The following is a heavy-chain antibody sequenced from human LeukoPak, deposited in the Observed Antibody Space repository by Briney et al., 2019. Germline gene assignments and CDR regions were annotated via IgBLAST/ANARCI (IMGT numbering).Heavy chain of an antibody. Sequence: ASVKVSCKASGGTFSSYAISWVRQAPGQGLEWMGGIIPIFGTANYAQKFQGRVTITTDESTSTAYMELSSLRSEDTAVYYCARDQYVGYRSRGFDIWGQGTMVTVSS. CDR3: ARDQYVGYRSRGFDI. V-gene: IGHV1-69*05. D-gene: IGHD2-2*02. CDR1: GGTFSSYA. CDR2: IIPIFGTA. J-gene: IGHJ3*02.